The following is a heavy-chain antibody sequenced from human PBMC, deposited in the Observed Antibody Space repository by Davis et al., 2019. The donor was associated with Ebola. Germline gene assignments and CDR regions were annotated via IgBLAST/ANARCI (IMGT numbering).Heavy chain of an antibody. CDR2: IYPGDSDT. CDR1: GYSFTTYW. Sequence: PGGSLRLSCKGSGYSFTTYWIAWVRQTPAKGLEWMGIIYPGDSDTRYSPSFEGQVTISVDRSITTAHLQWSSLKASDTAIYYCARQASLYGAIDYWGQGTLVTVSS. CDR3: ARQASLYGAIDY. V-gene: IGHV5-51*01. J-gene: IGHJ4*02. D-gene: IGHD4/OR15-4a*01.